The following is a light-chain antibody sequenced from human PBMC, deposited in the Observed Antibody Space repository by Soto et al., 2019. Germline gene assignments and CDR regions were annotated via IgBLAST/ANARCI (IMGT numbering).Light chain of an antibody. CDR3: CSYADNYTFI. CDR2: DVS. CDR1: SSDIGGYNY. V-gene: IGLV2-11*01. J-gene: IGLJ1*01. Sequence: QPALTQPRSVSGSPGQSVTISCTGTSSDIGGYNYVSWYQQHPGKAPKLMIYDVSKRPSGVPDRFSGSKSGNTASLTISGLQAEDEADYYCCSYADNYTFIFGTGTKVTVL.